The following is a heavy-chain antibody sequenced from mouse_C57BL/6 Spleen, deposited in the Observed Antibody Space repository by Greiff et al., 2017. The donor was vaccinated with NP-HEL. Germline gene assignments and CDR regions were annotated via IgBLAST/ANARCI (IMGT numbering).Heavy chain of an antibody. CDR1: GFTFSDYG. J-gene: IGHJ2*01. CDR2: ISSGSSTI. CDR3: ARADYYYGSTYFDY. V-gene: IGHV5-17*01. D-gene: IGHD1-1*01. Sequence: EVQVVESGGGLVKPGGSLKLSCAASGFTFSDYGMHWVRQAPEKGLEWVAYISSGSSTIYYADTVKGRFTISRDNAKNTLFLQMTSLRSEDTAMYYCARADYYYGSTYFDYWGQGTTLTVSS.